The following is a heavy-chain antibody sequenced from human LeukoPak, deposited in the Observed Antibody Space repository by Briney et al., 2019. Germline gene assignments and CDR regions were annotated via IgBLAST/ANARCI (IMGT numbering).Heavy chain of an antibody. V-gene: IGHV3-74*01. CDR2: INSDGSST. J-gene: IGHJ6*03. Sequence: GGSLRLSCAASGFTFSSYWMHWVRHAPGKGLVWVSRINSDGSSTSYADSVKGRFTISRDNAKNTLYLQMNSLRAEDTAVYYCARAKFVFGELGYYYYYMDVWGKGTTVTISS. D-gene: IGHD3-10*02. CDR1: GFTFSSYW. CDR3: ARAKFVFGELGYYYYYMDV.